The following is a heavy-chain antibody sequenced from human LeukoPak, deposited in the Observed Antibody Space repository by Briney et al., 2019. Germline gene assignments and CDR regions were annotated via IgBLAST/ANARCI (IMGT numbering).Heavy chain of an antibody. D-gene: IGHD1-26*01. CDR1: GFTFSSYW. CDR3: TTEKKWELLPSAFDI. CDR2: INSDGSST. V-gene: IGHV3-74*01. Sequence: GGSLRLSCAASGFTFSSYWMHWVRQAPGKGLVWVSFINSDGSSTSYADSVRGRFTISRDNAKNTLYLQMNSLRAEDTGVYYCTTEKKWELLPSAFDIWGQGTKVTVSS. J-gene: IGHJ3*02.